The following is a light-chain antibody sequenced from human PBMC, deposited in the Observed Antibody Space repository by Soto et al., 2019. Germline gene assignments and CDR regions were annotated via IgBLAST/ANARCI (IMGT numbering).Light chain of an antibody. Sequence: DIQMTQFPSTLSASVGDRVSINCRASQSISAWLAWYQQKPGKAPRLLIYKASTLEIGVPSRFSGSGSGTEFTLTISSLQPDDVATYYCQQYNDYSWTFGQGTKVEIK. CDR2: KAS. V-gene: IGKV1-5*03. CDR3: QQYNDYSWT. J-gene: IGKJ1*01. CDR1: QSISAW.